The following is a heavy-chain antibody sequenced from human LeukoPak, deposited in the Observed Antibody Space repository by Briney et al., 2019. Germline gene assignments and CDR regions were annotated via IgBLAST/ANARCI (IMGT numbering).Heavy chain of an antibody. CDR3: ARDPITYYYDSSGYYGFDP. V-gene: IGHV3-21*01. D-gene: IGHD3-22*01. CDR2: ISSSSSYI. CDR1: GFTFSSYS. Sequence: KTGGSLRLSCAASGFTFSSYSMNWVRQAPGKGLEWVSSISSSSSYIYYADSVKGRFTISRDNAKNSLYLQMNSLRAEDTAVYYCARDPITYYYDSSGYYGFDPWGQGTLVTVSS. J-gene: IGHJ5*02.